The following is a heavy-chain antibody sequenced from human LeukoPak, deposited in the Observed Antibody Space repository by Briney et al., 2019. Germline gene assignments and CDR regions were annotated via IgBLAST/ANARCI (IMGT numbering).Heavy chain of an antibody. CDR2: ISSSSSYV. CDR1: GFTLSSYS. CDR3: ARDANNLWFGELLDYFDY. D-gene: IGHD3-10*01. V-gene: IGHV3-21*01. J-gene: IGHJ4*02. Sequence: PGGSLRLSCAASGFTLSSYSMNWVRQAPGKGLEWVSSISSSSSYVYYADSVKGRFTISRDNAKNSLYLQMNSLRAEDTAVYYCARDANNLWFGELLDYFDYWGQGTLVTVSS.